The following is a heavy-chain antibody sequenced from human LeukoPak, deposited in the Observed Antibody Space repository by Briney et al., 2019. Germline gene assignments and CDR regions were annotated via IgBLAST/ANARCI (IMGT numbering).Heavy chain of an antibody. CDR3: ARLRTYYYDSSGPRDFDY. CDR1: GGSISSYY. V-gene: IGHV4-59*08. J-gene: IGHJ4*02. CDR2: IYYSGST. D-gene: IGHD3-22*01. Sequence: SETLSLTCTVSGGSISSYYWSWIRQPPGKGLEWIGYIYYSGSTNYNSSLKSRVTISVDTSKNQFSLKLSSVTAADTAVYYCARLRTYYYDSSGPRDFDYWGQGTLVTVSS.